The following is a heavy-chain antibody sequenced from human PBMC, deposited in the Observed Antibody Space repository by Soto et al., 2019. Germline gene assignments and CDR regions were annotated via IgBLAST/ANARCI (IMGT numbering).Heavy chain of an antibody. V-gene: IGHV3-21*01. CDR1: GFIFSSYS. CDR3: ARDKVGMGDYFDY. Sequence: VQLVESGGGVVKPAGSLRLSCAASGFIFSSYSMNWVRQAPGRGLEWVASISSTSSYIYYADSVKGRFTISRDNARNSLYLQMNSLRAEDTALYYCARDKVGMGDYFDYWGQGTLVTVSS. J-gene: IGHJ4*02. D-gene: IGHD1-26*01. CDR2: ISSTSSYI.